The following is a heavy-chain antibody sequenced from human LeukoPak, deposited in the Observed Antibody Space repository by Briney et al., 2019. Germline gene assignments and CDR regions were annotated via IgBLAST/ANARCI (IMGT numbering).Heavy chain of an antibody. CDR1: GGSISSSSYY. J-gene: IGHJ4*02. CDR2: INHSGST. V-gene: IGHV4-39*07. Sequence: SETLSLTCTVSGGSISSSSYYWSWIRQPPGKGLEWIGEINHSGSTNYNPSLKSRVTISVDTSKNQFSLKLSSVTAADTAVYYCARDQYGDFEDYWGQGTLVTVSS. CDR3: ARDQYGDFEDY. D-gene: IGHD4-17*01.